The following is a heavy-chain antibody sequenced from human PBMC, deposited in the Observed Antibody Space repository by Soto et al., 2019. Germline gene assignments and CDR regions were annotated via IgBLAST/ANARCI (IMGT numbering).Heavy chain of an antibody. CDR2: LVPSDFAP. J-gene: IGHJ6*02. V-gene: IGHV5-10-1*01. CDR1: GYSFSSFG. CDR3: ARRDYFYGVDV. Sequence: PGESLKISCKGSGYSFSSFGISWVRQKPGKGLEWMGSLVPSDFAPSYSPSFQGHVTISVDKSITTAYLQWHSLRASDTAIYYCARRDYFYGVDVWGQGTTVTVSS. D-gene: IGHD4-17*01.